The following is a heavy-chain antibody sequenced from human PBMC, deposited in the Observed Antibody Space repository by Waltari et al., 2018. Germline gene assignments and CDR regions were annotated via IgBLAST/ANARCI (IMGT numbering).Heavy chain of an antibody. CDR3: ARERSVTGKGNLDY. V-gene: IGHV3-48*03. D-gene: IGHD3-10*01. CDR1: GFTFSSYE. CDR2: ISSGCTNM. Sequence: EVQLVESGGGLVQPGGSLRLSCAASGFTFSSYEMNWVRQAPGKGRECVSDISSGCTNMFYAESVKGRFTISRDNAKNSLYLHMNSLRVEDTAVYYCARERSVTGKGNLDYWGQGTLVTVSS. J-gene: IGHJ4*02.